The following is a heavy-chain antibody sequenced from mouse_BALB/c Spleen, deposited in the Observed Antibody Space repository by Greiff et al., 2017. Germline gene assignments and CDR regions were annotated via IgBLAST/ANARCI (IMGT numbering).Heavy chain of an antibody. CDR3: GRSYDPLYYYAMDY. CDR2: INPYNGDT. J-gene: IGHJ4*01. V-gene: IGHV1-37*01. D-gene: IGHD2-3*01. Sequence: VHVKQSGPELVKPGASVKISCKASGYSFTGYFMNWVKQSHGKSLEWIGRINPYNGDTFDNQKFKGKATLTVDKSSSTAHMELLSLTSEDSAVYYCGRSYDPLYYYAMDYWGQGTSVTVSS. CDR1: GYSFTGYF.